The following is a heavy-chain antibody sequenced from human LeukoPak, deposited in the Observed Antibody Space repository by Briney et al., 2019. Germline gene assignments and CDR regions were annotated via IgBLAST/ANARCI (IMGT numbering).Heavy chain of an antibody. CDR2: INSDGSST. Sequence: PGGSLRLSCAASGFTFSSYAMSWVRQAPGKGLVWVSRINSDGSSTSYADSVRGRFTISRDNAKNTLYLQMNSLRAEDTAVYYCASSGWANYFDYWGQGTLVTVTS. CDR3: ASSGWANYFDY. J-gene: IGHJ4*02. D-gene: IGHD6-19*01. CDR1: GFTFSSYA. V-gene: IGHV3-74*01.